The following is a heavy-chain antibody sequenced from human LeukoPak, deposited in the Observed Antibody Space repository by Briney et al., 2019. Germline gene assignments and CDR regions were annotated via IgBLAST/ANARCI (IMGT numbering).Heavy chain of an antibody. CDR2: ISGSGGST. J-gene: IGHJ3*02. CDR1: GASITTYY. V-gene: IGHV3-23*01. CDR3: AKDFGGGFDDFWSGYSLGVAFDI. D-gene: IGHD3-3*01. Sequence: SSETLSLTCTVSGASITTYYWSWVRQAPGKGLEWVSAISGSGGSTYYADSVKGRFTISRDNSKNTLYLQMNSLRAEDTAVYYCAKDFGGGFDDFWSGYSLGVAFDIWGQGTMVTVSS.